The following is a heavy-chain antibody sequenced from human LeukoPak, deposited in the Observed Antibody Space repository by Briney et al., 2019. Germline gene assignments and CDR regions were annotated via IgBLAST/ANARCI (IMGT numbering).Heavy chain of an antibody. Sequence: SQTLSLTCTVSGGSISSGSYYWSWIRQPAGKGLEWIGRIYTSGSTNYNPSLKSRVTISVDTSKNQFSLKLSSVTAADTAVYYCASGDSSDWFVDYWGQGTLVTVSS. CDR2: IYTSGST. CDR1: GGSISSGSYY. V-gene: IGHV4-61*02. J-gene: IGHJ4*02. D-gene: IGHD6-19*01. CDR3: ASGDSSDWFVDY.